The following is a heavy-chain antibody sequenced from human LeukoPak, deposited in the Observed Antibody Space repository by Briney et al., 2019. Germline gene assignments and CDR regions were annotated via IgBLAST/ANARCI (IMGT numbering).Heavy chain of an antibody. CDR2: IYYSGST. Sequence: SETLSLTCTVSGGSISSYYWSWIRQPPGKGLEWIGYIYYSGSTNYNPSLKSRVTISVDTSKNQFSLKLSSVTAADTAVYYCVRDGATVTTLRGAFDIWGQGTMVTVSS. D-gene: IGHD4-17*01. J-gene: IGHJ3*02. V-gene: IGHV4-59*01. CDR3: VRDGATVTTLRGAFDI. CDR1: GGSISSYY.